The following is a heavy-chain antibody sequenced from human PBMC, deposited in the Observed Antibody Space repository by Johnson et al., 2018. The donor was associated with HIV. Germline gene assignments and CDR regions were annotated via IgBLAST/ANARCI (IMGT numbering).Heavy chain of an antibody. CDR2: IRNDGSNE. CDR3: AKVGGRHDYGDYLGAFDI. D-gene: IGHD4-17*01. J-gene: IGHJ3*02. V-gene: IGHV3-30*02. CDR1: GFTFSSYG. Sequence: QMLLVESGGGVVQPGGSLRLSCAASGFTFSSYGLHWVRQAPGKGLQWVAFIRNDGSNEYYADSVKGRFTISRDNSKNTLYLQMNSLRAEDTAVYYCAKVGGRHDYGDYLGAFDIWGQGTMVTVSS.